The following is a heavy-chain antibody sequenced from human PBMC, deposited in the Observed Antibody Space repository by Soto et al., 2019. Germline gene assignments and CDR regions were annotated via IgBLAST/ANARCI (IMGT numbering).Heavy chain of an antibody. V-gene: IGHV1-69*01. J-gene: IGHJ4*02. Sequence: QVQLVQSGAEVKKPGSSVKVSCKASGGTFSSYAISWVRQAPGQGLEWMGGIIPVFGTANYAQKFQGRVTITADESTSTAYMELSSLRSEDTAMYYCARGRARLSSSKYYFDYWGQGTLVTVSS. CDR3: ARGRARLSSSKYYFDY. CDR1: GGTFSSYA. D-gene: IGHD6-13*01. CDR2: IIPVFGTA.